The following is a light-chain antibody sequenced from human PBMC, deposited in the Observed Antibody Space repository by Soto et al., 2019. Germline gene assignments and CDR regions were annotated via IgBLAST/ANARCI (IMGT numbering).Light chain of an antibody. J-gene: IGKJ5*01. Sequence: EIVLTQSPGTLSLSPGERATFSCRASQSVSSNYLAWYQQKPGQAPRLLIYGAFKRATGIPDRFSGSGSGTDFTLTISRLEPEDFAVYYCQQYGSSPMYTFGQGTRLEIK. CDR2: GAF. V-gene: IGKV3-20*01. CDR1: QSVSSNY. CDR3: QQYGSSPMYT.